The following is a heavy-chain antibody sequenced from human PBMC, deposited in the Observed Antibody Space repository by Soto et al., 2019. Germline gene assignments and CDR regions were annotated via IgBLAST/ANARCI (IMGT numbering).Heavy chain of an antibody. D-gene: IGHD5-12*01. V-gene: IGHV3-7*01. J-gene: IGHJ4*02. Sequence: PGGSLRLSCNVSGFTFSRYSVSWVRQSPGKGLEWVAKIPQDGSNKYYADSVKGRFTISRDNSKNTLYLQMNSLRAEDTAVYYCARDNPLEDGYNEYYFDYWGQGTLVTVSS. CDR2: IPQDGSNK. CDR3: ARDNPLEDGYNEYYFDY. CDR1: GFTFSRYS.